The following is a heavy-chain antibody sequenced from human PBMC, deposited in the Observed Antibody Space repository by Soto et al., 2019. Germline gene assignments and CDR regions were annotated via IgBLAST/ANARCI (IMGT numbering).Heavy chain of an antibody. J-gene: IGHJ4*02. CDR3: ARVEKYCTSTNCLDY. CDR2: ISAYNGDA. V-gene: IGHV1-18*01. D-gene: IGHD2-2*01. CDR1: GYTFSNSG. Sequence: QVQLVQSGAEVKKPGASVKVACKASGYTFSNSGTTWVRQAPGQGLEWMGWISAYNGDANYAQKFQGRVTMTTDTSTNTAYMELRSLRPDDTAVCYCARVEKYCTSTNCLDYWGQGTLVTVSS.